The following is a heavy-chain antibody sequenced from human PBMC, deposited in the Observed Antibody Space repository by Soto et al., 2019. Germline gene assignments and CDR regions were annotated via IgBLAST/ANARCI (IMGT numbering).Heavy chain of an antibody. J-gene: IGHJ4*02. CDR3: ARADYYDSSGYRPDY. CDR1: GYTFTSYY. D-gene: IGHD3-22*01. V-gene: IGHV1-46*01. Sequence: GASVKVSCKASGYTFTSYYMHWVRQAPGQGLKWMGIINPSGGSTSYAQKFQGRVTMTRDTSTSTVYMELSSLRSEDTAVYYFARADYYDSSGYRPDYWGQGTLVTVSS. CDR2: INPSGGST.